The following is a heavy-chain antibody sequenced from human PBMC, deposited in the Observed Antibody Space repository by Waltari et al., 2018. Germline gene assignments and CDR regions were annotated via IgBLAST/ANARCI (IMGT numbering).Heavy chain of an antibody. CDR3: ARHRGPGRRYYFDY. J-gene: IGHJ4*02. CDR2: IYYSGST. Sequence: QLQLQESGPGLVKPSETLSLTCTVSGGSISSSSYYWGWIRQPPGKGLEGIGSIYYSGSTYYNPALKSRVTISVDTSKNQFSLKLSSVTAADTAVYYCARHRGPGRRYYFDYWGQGTLVTVSS. CDR1: GGSISSSSYY. D-gene: IGHD3-10*01. V-gene: IGHV4-39*01.